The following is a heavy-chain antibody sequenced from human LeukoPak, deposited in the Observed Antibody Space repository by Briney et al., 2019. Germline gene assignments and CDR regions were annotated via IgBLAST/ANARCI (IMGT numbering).Heavy chain of an antibody. CDR1: GGTFSSYA. J-gene: IGHJ6*03. V-gene: IGHV1-69*01. CDR2: IIPIFGTA. Sequence: SVKFSCKASGGTFSSYAISWVRQAPGQGLEWMGGIIPIFGTANYAQKFQGRVTITADESTSTAYMELSSLRSEDTAVYYCASPSTPTITMVRGVMSHYYYYMDVWGKGTTVTVSS. CDR3: ASPSTPTITMVRGVMSHYYYYMDV. D-gene: IGHD3-10*01.